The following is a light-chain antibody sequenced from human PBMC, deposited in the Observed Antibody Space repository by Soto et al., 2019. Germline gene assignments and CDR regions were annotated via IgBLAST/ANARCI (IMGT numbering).Light chain of an antibody. Sequence: QSVLTQPASVSGSPGQSITISCTGSSSDIGRYNYVSWYQQHPGKAPKLMIYEGSKRPSGVSNRFSGSKSGNTASLTISGLQAEDEADYYCCSYAGSSTYVFGTGTKVTVL. CDR3: CSYAGSSTYV. CDR1: SSDIGRYNY. V-gene: IGLV2-23*01. J-gene: IGLJ1*01. CDR2: EGS.